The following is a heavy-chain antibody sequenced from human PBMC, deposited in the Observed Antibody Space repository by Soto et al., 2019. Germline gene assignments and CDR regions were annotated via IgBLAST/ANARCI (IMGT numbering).Heavy chain of an antibody. CDR1: GYTFTNFG. D-gene: IGHD3-16*01. Sequence: QVQLVQSVTEVKKPGASVKVSCKASGYTFTNFGISWVRQAPGQGLEWMGWISAYNGNTNYAQKFQGRVTMTTDTSTSTAYIAVRSLSFDDTAVDYWARGGTPIDYWGQGTLVTVSS. CDR3: ARGGTPIDY. J-gene: IGHJ4*02. CDR2: ISAYNGNT. V-gene: IGHV1-18*01.